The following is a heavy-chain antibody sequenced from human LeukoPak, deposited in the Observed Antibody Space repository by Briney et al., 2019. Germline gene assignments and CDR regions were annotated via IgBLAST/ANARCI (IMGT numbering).Heavy chain of an antibody. V-gene: IGHV3-7*03. D-gene: IGHD3-3*01. CDR1: VFTLSTYW. CDR2: IKQDGSEK. CDR3: ARAEWSNWYFDL. J-gene: IGHJ2*01. Sequence: PAGSLRLSCAASVFTLSTYWMNWLRQPRGKGLDWVANIKQDGSEKYYVDSVKGRFTHTRDSAKNPLCLKMNSLRVEDTAVYYCARAEWSNWYFDLWGRGTLVTVSS.